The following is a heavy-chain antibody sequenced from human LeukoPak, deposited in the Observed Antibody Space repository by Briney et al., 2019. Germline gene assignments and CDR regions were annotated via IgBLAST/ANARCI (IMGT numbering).Heavy chain of an antibody. Sequence: GASVKVSCKASGYTFTSYDINWVRQATGQGLEWMGWMNPNSGNTGYAQKFQGSVTMTRNTSISTAYMEPSSLRSEDTAVYYCASAHSGTHGDFDAFDIWGQGTMVTVSS. J-gene: IGHJ3*02. CDR1: GYTFTSYD. V-gene: IGHV1-8*01. CDR3: ASAHSGTHGDFDAFDI. CDR2: MNPNSGNT. D-gene: IGHD4-17*01.